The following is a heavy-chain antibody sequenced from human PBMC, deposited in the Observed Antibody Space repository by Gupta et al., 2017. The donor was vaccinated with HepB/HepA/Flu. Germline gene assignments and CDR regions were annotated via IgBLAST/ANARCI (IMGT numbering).Heavy chain of an antibody. V-gene: IGHV2-70*04. CDR2: IDWDDDK. Sequence: QVTLKESGPALVKPTQTLTLTCTFSGFSPSTTRMRVSWIRQSPGRALEWLARIDWDDDKFYNTSLKTRLTISKDTSKNQVVLTMTNMDPVDTGTYYCARAGGPYYYFDYWGRGTLVTVSS. J-gene: IGHJ4*02. CDR1: GFSPSTTRMR. D-gene: IGHD2-8*02. CDR3: ARAGGPYYYFDY.